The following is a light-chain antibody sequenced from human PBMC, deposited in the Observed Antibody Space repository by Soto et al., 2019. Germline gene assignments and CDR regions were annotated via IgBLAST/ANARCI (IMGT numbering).Light chain of an antibody. V-gene: IGKV3-11*01. Sequence: VLTQSPATLALSPGERATLSCRASQTVSSYLAWYQQKPGQAPRLLIYDTSNRATGIPARFSGSGSGTDSTLAISSLEPEDFAVYYCQQRTNWPYTFGQGTKLEIK. CDR1: QTVSSY. J-gene: IGKJ2*01. CDR3: QQRTNWPYT. CDR2: DTS.